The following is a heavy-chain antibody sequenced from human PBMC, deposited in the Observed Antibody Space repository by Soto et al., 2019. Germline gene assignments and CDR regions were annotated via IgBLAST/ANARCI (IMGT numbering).Heavy chain of an antibody. D-gene: IGHD2-15*01. Sequence: ASVKVSCKASGYTFTGYYMHWVRQAPGQGLEWMGWINPNSGGTNYAQKFQGRVTMTRDTSISTAYMELSRLRSDGTAVYYCARVNVVVVAATRAYYFDYWGQGTLVTVSS. CDR2: INPNSGGT. V-gene: IGHV1-2*02. J-gene: IGHJ4*02. CDR3: ARVNVVVVAATRAYYFDY. CDR1: GYTFTGYY.